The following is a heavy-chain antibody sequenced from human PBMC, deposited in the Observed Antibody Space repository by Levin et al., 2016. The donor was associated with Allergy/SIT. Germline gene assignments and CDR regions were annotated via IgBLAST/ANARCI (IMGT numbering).Heavy chain of an antibody. CDR2: IWYDGSNK. D-gene: IGHD1-1*01. J-gene: IGHJ4*02. CDR3: ARDFSELEPSFDY. CDR1: GFTFSSYG. V-gene: IGHV3-33*08. Sequence: GGSLRLSCAASGFTFSSYGMHWVRQAPGKGLEWVAVIWYDGSNKYYADSVKGRFTISRDNSKNTLYLQMNSLRAEDTAVYYCARDFSELEPSFDYWGQGTLVTVSS.